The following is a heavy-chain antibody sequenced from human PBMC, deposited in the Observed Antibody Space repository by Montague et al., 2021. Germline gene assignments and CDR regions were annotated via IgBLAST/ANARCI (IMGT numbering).Heavy chain of an antibody. Sequence: SETLFLTCAGSGGSFNDYYWSWIHQSPGQGLEWIGDITHNGRTNSNPSLKSRVTLSVDTSKSHFSLNLTSVTAADTAVYFCARRPRITVTGRFDLWGEGTLVTVSS. CDR3: ARRPRITVTGRFDL. J-gene: IGHJ4*02. CDR1: GGSFNDYY. D-gene: IGHD4-11*01. V-gene: IGHV4-34*01. CDR2: ITHNGRT.